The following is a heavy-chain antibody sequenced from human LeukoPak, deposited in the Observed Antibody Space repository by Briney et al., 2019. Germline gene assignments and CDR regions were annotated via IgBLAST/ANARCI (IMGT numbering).Heavy chain of an antibody. D-gene: IGHD1-7*01. J-gene: IGHJ4*02. CDR1: GYTFTSYG. CDR3: TRRAAGTVDY. V-gene: IGHV5-51*01. CDR2: IYPGDSDT. Sequence: KVSCKASGYTFTSYGISWVRQAPGQGLEWMGIIYPGDSDTRYSPSFQGQVIISADKSISTAYLQWSSLKASDTAMYYCTRRAAGTVDYWGQGTLVTVSS.